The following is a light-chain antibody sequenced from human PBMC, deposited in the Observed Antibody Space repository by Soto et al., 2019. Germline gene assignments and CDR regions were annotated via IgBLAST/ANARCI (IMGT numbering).Light chain of an antibody. V-gene: IGKV3-20*01. CDR2: GAS. Sequence: ESMLTQSPGTLYLSPGERATLSCRASQSVSTRYLAWYQQKPGQAPRLLIYGASIRATGIPDRFSGSGYGTDFTLTISRLEPEDFAVYYCHQFGSSPPAFTFGQGTKLEI. J-gene: IGKJ2*01. CDR3: HQFGSSPPAFT. CDR1: QSVSTRY.